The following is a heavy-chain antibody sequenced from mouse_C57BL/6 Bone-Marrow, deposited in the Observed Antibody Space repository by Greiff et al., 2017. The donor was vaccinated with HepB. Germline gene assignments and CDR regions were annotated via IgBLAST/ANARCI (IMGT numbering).Heavy chain of an antibody. CDR1: GFTFSSYA. J-gene: IGHJ3*01. Sequence: EVNVVESGGGLVKPGGSLKLSCAASGFTFSSYAMSWVRQTPEKRLEWVATISDGGSYTYYPDNVKGRFTISRDNAKNNLYLQMSHLKSEDTAMYYCASVQSQLRPFAYWGQGTLVTVSA. V-gene: IGHV5-4*03. CDR3: ASVQSQLRPFAY. D-gene: IGHD3-2*02. CDR2: ISDGGSYT.